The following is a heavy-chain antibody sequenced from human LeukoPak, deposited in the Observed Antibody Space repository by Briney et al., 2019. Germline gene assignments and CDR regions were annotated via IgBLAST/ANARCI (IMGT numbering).Heavy chain of an antibody. CDR3: ARVGGEEMATILDY. Sequence: PSETLSLTCTVSGGSISSGSYYWSWIRQPAGKGLEWIGRIYTSGSTNYNPSLKSRVTISVDTSKNQFSLKLSSVTAADTAVYYCARVGGEEMATILDYWGQGTLVTVSS. V-gene: IGHV4-61*02. D-gene: IGHD5-24*01. J-gene: IGHJ4*02. CDR1: GGSISSGSYY. CDR2: IYTSGST.